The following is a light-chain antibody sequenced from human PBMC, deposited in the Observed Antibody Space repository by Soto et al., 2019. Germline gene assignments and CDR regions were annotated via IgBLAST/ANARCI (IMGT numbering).Light chain of an antibody. Sequence: QSALTQPRSVSGSPGQSVTISCTGTSSDVGGYNYVSWYQQHPGKAPQLMIYDVSERPSGVPDRFSGSKSGNTASLTISWLQAEDEADYYCCSNAGNDEVFGGGTKLTVL. CDR3: CSNAGNDEV. V-gene: IGLV2-11*01. CDR1: SSDVGGYNY. CDR2: DVS. J-gene: IGLJ3*02.